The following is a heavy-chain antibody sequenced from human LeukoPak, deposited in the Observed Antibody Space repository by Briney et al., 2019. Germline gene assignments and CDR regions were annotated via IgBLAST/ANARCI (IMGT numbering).Heavy chain of an antibody. V-gene: IGHV3-53*01. CDR2: IYSGGST. Sequence: PGGSLRLSCAASGFTVSSNYMSWVRQAPGKGLEWVSVIYSGGSTYYADSVKGRFTISRDNSKNTLYPQMNSLRAEDTAVYYCARGPYDSSGYYYNWGQGTLVTVSS. CDR1: GFTVSSNY. J-gene: IGHJ4*02. D-gene: IGHD3-22*01. CDR3: ARGPYDSSGYYYN.